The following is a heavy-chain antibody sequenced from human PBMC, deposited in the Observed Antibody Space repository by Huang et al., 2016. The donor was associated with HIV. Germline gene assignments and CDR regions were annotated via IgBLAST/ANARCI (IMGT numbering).Heavy chain of an antibody. D-gene: IGHD3-10*01. CDR1: GFTFSSYA. CDR2: ISYDGSNQ. CDR3: ARGSAGVLWFGEM. Sequence: QERLVESGGGVVQPGRSLRLSCAASGFTFSSYAMHWVRQAPGKGLEWGAVISYDGSNQHYVDFVKGRFTISKDNAKKMLYLQMNSLRMGDTAVYYCARGSAGVLWFGEMWGQGTLVTVSS. V-gene: IGHV3-30*04. J-gene: IGHJ4*02.